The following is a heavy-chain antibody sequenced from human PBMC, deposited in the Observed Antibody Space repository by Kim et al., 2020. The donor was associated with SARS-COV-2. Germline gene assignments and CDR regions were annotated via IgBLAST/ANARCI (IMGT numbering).Heavy chain of an antibody. J-gene: IGHJ4*02. CDR2: IRSKAYGGTT. CDR3: TSDSSGYYFYRFDY. CDR1: GFTFGDYA. Sequence: GGSLRLSCTASGFTFGDYAMSWVRQAPGKGLEWVGFIRSKAYGGTTEYAASVKGRFTISRDDSKSIAYLQMNSLKTEDTAVYYCTSDSSGYYFYRFDYWGQGTLVTVSS. V-gene: IGHV3-49*04. D-gene: IGHD3-22*01.